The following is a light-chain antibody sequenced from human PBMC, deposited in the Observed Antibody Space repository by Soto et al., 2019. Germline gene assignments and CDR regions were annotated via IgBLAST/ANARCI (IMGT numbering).Light chain of an antibody. Sequence: QSVLTQPPSVSGSPGQSVTISCTGTSSDVGSNDLVSWYQQPPGTVPKVMIYEVTNRPSGVPDRFSGSKSGNTASLTISGLQTEDEADYYCCSFTSGNTYVFGTGTKVTVL. V-gene: IGLV2-18*02. CDR3: CSFTSGNTYV. CDR1: SSDVGSNDL. J-gene: IGLJ1*01. CDR2: EVT.